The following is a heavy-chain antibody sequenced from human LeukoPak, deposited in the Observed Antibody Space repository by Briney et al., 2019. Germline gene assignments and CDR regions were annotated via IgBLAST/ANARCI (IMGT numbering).Heavy chain of an antibody. CDR3: AKDLHRYCSGGSCYLFDY. Sequence: GGSLRLSCAASGFTFSSYSMNWVRQAPGKGLEWVSSISSSSSYIYYADSVKGRFTISRDNAKNSLYLQMNSLRAEDTAVYYCAKDLHRYCSGGSCYLFDYWGQGTLVTVSS. V-gene: IGHV3-21*01. J-gene: IGHJ4*02. CDR2: ISSSSSYI. CDR1: GFTFSSYS. D-gene: IGHD2-15*01.